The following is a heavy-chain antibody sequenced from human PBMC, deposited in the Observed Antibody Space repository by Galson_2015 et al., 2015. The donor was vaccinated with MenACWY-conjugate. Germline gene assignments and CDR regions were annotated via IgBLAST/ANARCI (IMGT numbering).Heavy chain of an antibody. V-gene: IGHV5-10-1*01. J-gene: IGHJ4*02. CDR1: GYTFTNYW. CDR2: IDPSDSEV. CDR3: ARIVGASHFFDY. D-gene: IGHD1-26*01. Sequence: QSGAEVKEPGESLEISCKASGYTFTNYWIIWVRQMPGKGLEWMGRIDPSDSEVNYSPSFQGHLTISADKSISTACLQWSSLKASDTAMYYCARIVGASHFFDYWGQGSLVAVSS.